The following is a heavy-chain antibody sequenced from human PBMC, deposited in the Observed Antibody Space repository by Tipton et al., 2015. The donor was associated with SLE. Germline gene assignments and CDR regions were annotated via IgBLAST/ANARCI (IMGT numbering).Heavy chain of an antibody. V-gene: IGHV4-59*01. CDR2: IYYSGST. CDR1: GGSLSRYY. CDR3: ARDRSIAARFDAFDI. D-gene: IGHD6-6*01. Sequence: TLSLTCTVSGGSLSRYYWSWIRQPPGKGLEWIGYIYYSGSTNYNPSLKSRVTISVDTSKNQFSLKLSSVTAADTAVYYCARDRSIAARFDAFDIWGQGTMVTVSS. J-gene: IGHJ3*02.